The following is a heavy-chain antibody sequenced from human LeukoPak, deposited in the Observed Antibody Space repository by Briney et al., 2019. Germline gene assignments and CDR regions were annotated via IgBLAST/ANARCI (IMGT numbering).Heavy chain of an antibody. J-gene: IGHJ1*01. CDR2: ISAYNGNT. CDR3: ARDLNDIAAAGTGYFQH. CDR1: GGTFSSYA. V-gene: IGHV1-18*01. D-gene: IGHD6-13*01. Sequence: GASVKVSCKASGGTFSSYAISWVRQAPGQGLEWMGWISAYNGNTNYAQKLQGRVTMTTDTSTSTAYMELRSLRSDDTAVYYCARDLNDIAAAGTGYFQHWGQGTLVTVSS.